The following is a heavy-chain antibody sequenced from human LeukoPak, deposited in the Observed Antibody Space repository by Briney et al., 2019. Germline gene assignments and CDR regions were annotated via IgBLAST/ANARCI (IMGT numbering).Heavy chain of an antibody. D-gene: IGHD3-10*01. J-gene: IGHJ3*02. Sequence: SVKVSCKASGGTFSSYAISWVRQARGQGLEWMGGIIPIFGTANYAQKFQGRVTITTDESTNTAYMELSSLRSEDTAVYYCARGGDDDAFDIWGQGTMVTVSS. V-gene: IGHV1-69*05. CDR1: GGTFSSYA. CDR2: IIPIFGTA. CDR3: ARGGDDDAFDI.